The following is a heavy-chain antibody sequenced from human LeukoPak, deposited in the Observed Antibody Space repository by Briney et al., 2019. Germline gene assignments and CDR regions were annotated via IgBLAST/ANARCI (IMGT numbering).Heavy chain of an antibody. J-gene: IGHJ4*02. CDR2: IIPMFGTA. Sequence: SVKVSCKASGGTFSSYAISWVRQAPGQGLEWMGGIIPMFGTANYAQKFQGRVTITTDESTSTAYMELSSLRSEDTAVYYCARGANIAVAGTRRRIFDYWGQGTLVTVSS. V-gene: IGHV1-69*05. CDR1: GGTFSSYA. CDR3: ARGANIAVAGTRRRIFDY. D-gene: IGHD6-19*01.